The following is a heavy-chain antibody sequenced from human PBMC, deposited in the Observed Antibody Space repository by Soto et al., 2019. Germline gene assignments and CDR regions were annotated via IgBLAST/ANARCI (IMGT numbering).Heavy chain of an antibody. Sequence: EVQLVESGGGLVQPGRSLRLSCAASGFTFDDFAMHWVRQPPGKGLEWVSGISWNSASIVYADSVKGRFTISRDNAKNSLYLQLDSLEVEDTSFYYCAKGPGVVASSGSPDSWGQGTLVSVSS. V-gene: IGHV3-9*01. CDR3: AKGPGVVASSGSPDS. D-gene: IGHD2-15*01. CDR2: ISWNSASI. J-gene: IGHJ4*02. CDR1: GFTFDDFA.